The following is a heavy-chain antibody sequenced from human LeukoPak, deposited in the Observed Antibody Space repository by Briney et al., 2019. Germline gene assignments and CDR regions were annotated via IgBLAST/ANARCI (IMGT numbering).Heavy chain of an antibody. V-gene: IGHV3-21*01. CDR2: ISSSSNYI. CDR3: ARDVGASAPDAFDI. Sequence: GGSLRLSCAASGFTFSTYNMNWVRQAPGKGLGWVSSISSSSNYIYYADSVEGRFTISRDNAKNSLYLQMNSLRAEDTDVYYCARDVGASAPDAFDIWGQGTMVTLSS. D-gene: IGHD1-26*01. CDR1: GFTFSTYN. J-gene: IGHJ3*02.